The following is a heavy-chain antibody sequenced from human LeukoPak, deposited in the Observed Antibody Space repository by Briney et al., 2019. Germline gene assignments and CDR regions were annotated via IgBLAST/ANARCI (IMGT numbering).Heavy chain of an antibody. CDR2: MYHSGDT. J-gene: IGHJ4*02. CDR3: ARGSGDGYNFVY. D-gene: IGHD5-24*01. CDR1: DYSISSGYY. V-gene: IGHV4-38-2*02. Sequence: SETLSLTCSVSDYSISSGYYWGWIRQPPGKGLEWIGSMYHSGDTYYNPSLKSRVTISVDTSKNQFSLKLSSVTAADTAVYYCARGSGDGYNFVYWGQGTLVTVSS.